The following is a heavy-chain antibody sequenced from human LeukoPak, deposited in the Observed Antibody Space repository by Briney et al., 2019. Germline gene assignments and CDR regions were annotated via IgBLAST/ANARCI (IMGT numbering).Heavy chain of an antibody. V-gene: IGHV3-74*01. J-gene: IGHJ4*02. CDR1: GYSFRNYW. D-gene: IGHD3-10*01. CDR2: IDNDGRTT. Sequence: GGSLRLSCAASGYSFRNYWMHWVRQAPGKGPVWVSRIDNDGRTTDYAVSVKGRFTISRDNIQNTLYLQMDSLRAEDTAVYYCARDVGGAGSYWGQGTLVTVSS. CDR3: ARDVGGAGSY.